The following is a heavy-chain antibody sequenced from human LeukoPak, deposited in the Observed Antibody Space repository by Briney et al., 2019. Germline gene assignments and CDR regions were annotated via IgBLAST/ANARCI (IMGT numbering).Heavy chain of an antibody. CDR3: ARDPLLGYSLY. Sequence: ASVKVSCKASGYTFTSYDINWVRQAPGQRLEWMGWINAGNGNTKYSQKFQGRVTITRDTSASTAYMELSSLRSEDTAVYYCARDPLLGYSLYWGQGTLVTVSS. CDR2: INAGNGNT. CDR1: GYTFTSYD. J-gene: IGHJ4*02. V-gene: IGHV1-3*01. D-gene: IGHD5-18*01.